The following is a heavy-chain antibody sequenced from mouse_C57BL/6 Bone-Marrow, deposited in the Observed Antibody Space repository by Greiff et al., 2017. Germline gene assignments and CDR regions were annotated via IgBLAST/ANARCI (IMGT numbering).Heavy chain of an antibody. D-gene: IGHD1-1*01. CDR3: AINYYGSSYDY. V-gene: IGHV5-6*01. J-gene: IGHJ2*01. CDR1: GFTFSSYG. Sequence: EVQLVESGGDLVKPGGSLKLSCAASGFTFSSYGMSWVRQTPDKRLEWVATISSGGSYTYYPDSVKGRFTISRDNAKNTLYLQMSSLKSEDTAMYCCAINYYGSSYDYWGQGTTLTVSS. CDR2: ISSGGSYT.